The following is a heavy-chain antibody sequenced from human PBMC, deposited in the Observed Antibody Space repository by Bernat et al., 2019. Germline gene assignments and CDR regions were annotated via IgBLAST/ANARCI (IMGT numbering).Heavy chain of an antibody. CDR3: VPLAIKVGCSGGSCYQLFDY. V-gene: IGHV3-23*01. D-gene: IGHD2-15*01. CDR1: GFTFSSYA. CDR2: ISGSGGST. Sequence: EVQLLESGGGLVQPGGSLRLSCAASGFTFSSYAMSWVRQAPGKGLEWVSAISGSGGSTYYADSVKGRFTISRDNYKNTLYLQMNSLRAEDTAVYYCVPLAIKVGCSGGSCYQLFDYWGQGTLVTVSS. J-gene: IGHJ4*02.